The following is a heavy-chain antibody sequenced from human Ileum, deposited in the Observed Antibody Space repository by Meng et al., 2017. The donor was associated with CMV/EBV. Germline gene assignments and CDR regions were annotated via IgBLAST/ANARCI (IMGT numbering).Heavy chain of an antibody. V-gene: IGHV3-30*18. CDR2: ISYDGSKT. Sequence: SCAASGFSFSTHVMFWVRQGPGKGLEWVTVISYDGSKTYYADSVKGRFTISRDNSKNTLYLQMNSLRAEDTAMYYCAKDYTACSLDYWGQGTLVTVSS. CDR1: GFSFSTHV. CDR3: AKDYTACSLDY. J-gene: IGHJ4*02. D-gene: IGHD2-21*02.